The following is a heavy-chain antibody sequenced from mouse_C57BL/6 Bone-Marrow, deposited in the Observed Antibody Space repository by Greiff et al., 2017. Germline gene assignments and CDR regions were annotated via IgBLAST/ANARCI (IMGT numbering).Heavy chain of an antibody. CDR2: IDPEIGDT. CDR3: ASFDGNYFDF. D-gene: IGHD2-3*01. CDR1: GFNITDDY. J-gene: IGHJ2*01. V-gene: IGHV14-4*01. Sequence: EVKLMESGAELVRPGASVKLSCTASGFNITDDYIHWVKQRPEQGLEWIGWIDPEIGDTEYASKFQGKATITSDTSSNTAYLQLSSLTSEDTAVYDCASFDGNYFDFWGQGTPLTVAS.